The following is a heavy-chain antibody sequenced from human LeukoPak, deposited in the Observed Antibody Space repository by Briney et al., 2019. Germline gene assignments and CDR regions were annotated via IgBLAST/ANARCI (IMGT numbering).Heavy chain of an antibody. CDR1: GGSFSGYY. Sequence: PSETLSLTCAVYGGSFSGYYWSWIRQPPGKGLEWIGEINHSGSTNYNPSLKSRVTISVDTSKNQFSLKLSSVTAADTAVYYCARGLSDYYMDVWGKGTTVTVSS. V-gene: IGHV4-34*01. D-gene: IGHD3-16*02. CDR2: INHSGST. J-gene: IGHJ6*03. CDR3: ARGLSDYYMDV.